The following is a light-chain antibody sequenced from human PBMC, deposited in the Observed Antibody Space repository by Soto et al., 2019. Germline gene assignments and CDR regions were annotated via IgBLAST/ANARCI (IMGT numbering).Light chain of an antibody. Sequence: QTVVTQPPSASGTPGQRVTISCSGSSSNIGSNPVNWHQQLPGSAPKLLIYSNDQRPSGVPDRFSASKSGTSASLAISGLRSEDEAEYFCATWDDSLSGVVFGGGTKLTVL. V-gene: IGLV1-47*02. CDR3: ATWDDSLSGVV. J-gene: IGLJ2*01. CDR2: SND. CDR1: SSNIGSNP.